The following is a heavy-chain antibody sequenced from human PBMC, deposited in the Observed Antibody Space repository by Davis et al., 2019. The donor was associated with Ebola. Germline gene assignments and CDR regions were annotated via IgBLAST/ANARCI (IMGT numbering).Heavy chain of an antibody. CDR3: AKYTEETPPSY. CDR1: DGSFSYYY. Sequence: SETLSLTCDVYDGSFSYYYWSWIRQPPGKGLEWIGEINHSGTTNYNPSLKSRVTVSLGTSNNQFSLELTSVTAADTAVYYCAKYTEETPPSYWGQGILVTVSS. CDR2: INHSGTT. D-gene: IGHD1-14*01. V-gene: IGHV4-34*01. J-gene: IGHJ4*02.